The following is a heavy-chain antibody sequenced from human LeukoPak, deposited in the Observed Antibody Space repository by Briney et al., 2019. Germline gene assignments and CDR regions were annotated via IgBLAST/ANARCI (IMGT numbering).Heavy chain of an antibody. V-gene: IGHV3-23*01. D-gene: IGHD3-22*01. Sequence: PGGSLRLSCAASGFTFSSYVMSWVRQAPGKGLEWVSTISGSGGSTYYTDSVKGRFTISRDNSQNTLYLQMNSLRAEDTALYYCAKRIEANYYDSSGGQGTLVTVSS. CDR2: ISGSGGST. J-gene: IGHJ4*02. CDR3: AKRIEANYYDSS. CDR1: GFTFSSYV.